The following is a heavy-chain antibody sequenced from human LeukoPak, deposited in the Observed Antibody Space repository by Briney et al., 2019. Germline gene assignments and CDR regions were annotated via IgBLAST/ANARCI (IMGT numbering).Heavy chain of an antibody. V-gene: IGHV6-1*01. CDR2: TYYRSKLYN. J-gene: IGHJ4*02. D-gene: IGHD5-18*01. Sequence: SQTLSLTCAVSGDIVSSNIAAWNWLRQSPSRGLEWLGRTYYRSKLYNEYAVSVKSRIAINPDTSKNQFSLQLNSVTPEDTAVYYCARGHSYGFDYWGQGTLVTVSS. CDR3: ARGHSYGFDY. CDR1: GDIVSSNIAA.